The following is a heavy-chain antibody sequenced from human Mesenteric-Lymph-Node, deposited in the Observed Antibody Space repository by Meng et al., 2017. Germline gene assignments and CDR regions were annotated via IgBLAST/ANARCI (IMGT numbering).Heavy chain of an antibody. V-gene: IGHV3-9*01. CDR3: ASQAYNDYYFDY. J-gene: IGHJ4*02. CDR2: FSWDGGRI. D-gene: IGHD4/OR15-4a*01. CDR1: GFTFDDYA. Sequence: SLKISCATSGFTFDDYAMHWVRQAPGKGLEWVSGFSWDGGRIAYADSVKGRFTISRDNTKNSLYLQMNSLRAEDTAVYYCASQAYNDYYFDYWGQGTLVTVSS.